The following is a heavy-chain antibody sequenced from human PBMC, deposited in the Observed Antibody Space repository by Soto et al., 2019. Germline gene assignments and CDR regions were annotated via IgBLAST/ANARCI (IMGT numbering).Heavy chain of an antibody. V-gene: IGHV4-34*01. D-gene: IGHD4-17*01. CDR3: ARGPTVTTGYYYYYYMDV. J-gene: IGHJ6*03. CDR2: INHSGST. Sequence: SETLSLTCAVYGGSFSGYYWSWIRQPPGKGLEWIGEINHSGSTNYNPSLKSRATISVDTSKNQFSLKLSSVTAADTAVYYCARGPTVTTGYYYYYYMDVWGKGTTVTVSS. CDR1: GGSFSGYY.